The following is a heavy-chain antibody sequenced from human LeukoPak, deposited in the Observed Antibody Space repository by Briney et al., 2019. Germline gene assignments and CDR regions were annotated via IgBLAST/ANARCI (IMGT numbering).Heavy chain of an antibody. CDR3: AKDDIPQSSSGELTPWGVFDY. CDR1: GYSFTGYY. D-gene: IGHD3-16*01. CDR2: ISPKSGVT. V-gene: IGHV1-2*02. J-gene: IGHJ4*02. Sequence: GASVKVSCKASGYSFTGYYIHWLRQAPGQGLEWMGWISPKSGVTNSAQKFQGRVTMTRDTSISTAYMELSSLRSDDTAVYYCAKDDIPQSSSGELTPWGVFDYWGQGALVTVSS.